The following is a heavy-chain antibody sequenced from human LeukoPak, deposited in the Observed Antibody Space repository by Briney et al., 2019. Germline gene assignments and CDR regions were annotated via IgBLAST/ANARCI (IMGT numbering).Heavy chain of an antibody. CDR3: ARGLYYYDTGY. D-gene: IGHD3-22*01. CDR1: GFTFSSYA. CDR2: ISYDGSNK. Sequence: GGSLRLSCAASGFTFSSYAMHWVRQAPGKGLEWVAVISYDGSNKYYADSVKGRFTISRDNSKNTVYLQMNSLRAEDTAVYYCARGLYYYDTGYWGQGTPVTVSS. J-gene: IGHJ4*02. V-gene: IGHV3-30*14.